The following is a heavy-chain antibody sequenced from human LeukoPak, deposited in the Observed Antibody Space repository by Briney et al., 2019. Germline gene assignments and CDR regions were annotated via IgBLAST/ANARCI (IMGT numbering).Heavy chain of an antibody. V-gene: IGHV3-23*01. CDR1: GFTLRSYA. CDR3: AKVNSDIIVVPAATSFYY. J-gene: IGHJ4*02. D-gene: IGHD2-2*01. Sequence: PGGSLRLSCAASGFTLRSYAMSGVREAPGKGGEWGLAISGSGGSTYYADSVKGGFTISKENSKNSVYVQMNSLRAENTAVYSCAKVNSDIIVVPAATSFYYWGQGNLVTVSS. CDR2: ISGSGGST.